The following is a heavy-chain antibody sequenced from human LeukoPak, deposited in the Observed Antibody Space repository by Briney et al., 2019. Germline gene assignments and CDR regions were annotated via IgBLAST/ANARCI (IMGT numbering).Heavy chain of an antibody. CDR1: GGSISSGGYS. D-gene: IGHD6-6*01. J-gene: IGHJ6*02. CDR2: IYHSGST. CDR3: ARSGIAARSYYYYGMDV. Sequence: PSQTLSLTCAVSGGSISSGGYSWSWIRQPPGKGLEWIGYIYHSGSTYYNPSLKSRVTIPVDRSKNQFSLKLSSVTAADTAVYYCARSGIAARSYYYYGMDVWGQGTTVTVSS. V-gene: IGHV4-30-2*01.